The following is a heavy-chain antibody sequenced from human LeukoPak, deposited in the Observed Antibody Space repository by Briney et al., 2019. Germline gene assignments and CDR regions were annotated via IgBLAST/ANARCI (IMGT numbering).Heavy chain of an antibody. J-gene: IGHJ3*02. Sequence: PSETLSLTCTVSGGSISCSSYYWGWIRQPPGKGLEWIGSIYYSGSTYYNPSLKSRVTISVDTSKNQFSLKLSSVTAADTAVYYCARDLRLGELSLADAFDIWGQGTMVTVSS. V-gene: IGHV4-39*07. CDR2: IYYSGST. CDR3: ARDLRLGELSLADAFDI. CDR1: GGSISCSSYY. D-gene: IGHD3-16*02.